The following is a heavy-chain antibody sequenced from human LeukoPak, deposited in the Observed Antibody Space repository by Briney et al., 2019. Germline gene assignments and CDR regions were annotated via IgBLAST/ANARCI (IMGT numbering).Heavy chain of an antibody. CDR3: ARDDIAPGPFDI. CDR1: RYTFTSDG. CDR2: ISGHNGNT. V-gene: IGHV1-18*01. Sequence: VASFKGSRKASRYTFTSDGISWVRRAPGQGLEWMGWISGHNGNTDYAQKLQGRVTMTTDTSTTTAYMELRSLRSDDTAVYYCARDDIAPGPFDIWGQGTMVTVSS. J-gene: IGHJ3*02. D-gene: IGHD2-15*01.